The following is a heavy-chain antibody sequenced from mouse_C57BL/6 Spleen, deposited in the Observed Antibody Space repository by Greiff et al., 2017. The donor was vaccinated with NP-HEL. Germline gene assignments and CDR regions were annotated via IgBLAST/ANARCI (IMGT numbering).Heavy chain of an antibody. CDR2: ISSGGSYT. CDR1: GFTFSSYG. Sequence: EVQLVESGGDLVKPGGSLKLSCAASGFTFSSYGMSWVLQTPDKRLEWVATISSGGSYTYYPDSVKGRFTISRDNAKNTLYLQMSSLKSEDTAMYYCARFWDYFDYWGQGTTLTVSS. D-gene: IGHD4-1*01. V-gene: IGHV5-6*01. CDR3: ARFWDYFDY. J-gene: IGHJ2*01.